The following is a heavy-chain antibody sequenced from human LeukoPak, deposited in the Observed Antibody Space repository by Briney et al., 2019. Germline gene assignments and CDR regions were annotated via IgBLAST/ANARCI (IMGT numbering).Heavy chain of an antibody. Sequence: GGSLRLSCVASGFTFSSYAMSWVRQAPGKGLEWVSHISAGGGTTYYSDSVKGRFTISRDNSKNTLYLQMNSLRAEDTAVYSCAEAEGSENQPFKYWGQGTLVTVSS. CDR2: ISAGGGTT. J-gene: IGHJ4*02. CDR1: GFTFSSYA. CDR3: AEAEGSENQPFKY. D-gene: IGHD3-10*01. V-gene: IGHV3-23*01.